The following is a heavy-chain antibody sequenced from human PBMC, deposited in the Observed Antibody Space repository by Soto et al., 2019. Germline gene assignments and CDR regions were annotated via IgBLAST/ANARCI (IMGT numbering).Heavy chain of an antibody. D-gene: IGHD1-26*01. CDR3: ARDSGVSYYGGFYYCGMDV. V-gene: IGHV1-69*01. CDR1: GGTFSSYA. J-gene: IGHJ6*02. Sequence: QVQLVQSGAEVKKPGSSVKVSCKASGGTFSSYAISWVRQAPGQGLEWMGGIIPICGTANYAQKFQGRVTITADESTSPAYMELGSLRSEDTAVYYCARDSGVSYYGGFYYCGMDVWGQGTTVTVSS. CDR2: IIPICGTA.